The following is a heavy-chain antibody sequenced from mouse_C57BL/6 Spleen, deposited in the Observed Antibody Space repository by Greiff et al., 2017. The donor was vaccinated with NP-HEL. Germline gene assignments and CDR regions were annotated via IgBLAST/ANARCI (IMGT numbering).Heavy chain of an antibody. V-gene: IGHV5-4*01. Sequence: EVMLVESGGGLVKPGGSLKLSCAASGFTFSSYAMSWVRQTPEKRLEWVATISDGGSYTYYPDNVKGRFTISRDNAKNNLYLQMSHLKSEATAMYYCSRDTGTFAYWGQGTLVTVSA. D-gene: IGHD4-1*01. CDR2: ISDGGSYT. CDR3: SRDTGTFAY. CDR1: GFTFSSYA. J-gene: IGHJ3*01.